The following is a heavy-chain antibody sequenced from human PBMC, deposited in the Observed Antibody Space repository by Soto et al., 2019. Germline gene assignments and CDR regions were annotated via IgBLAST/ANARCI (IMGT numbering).Heavy chain of an antibody. CDR1: GYSFTSYW. D-gene: IGHD2-2*02. V-gene: IGHV5-10-1*01. CDR3: ARHSDELTIYHGLYYYGMDV. CDR2: IDPSDSYT. Sequence: GESLKISCKGSGYSFTSYWISWVRQMPGKGLEWMGRIDPSDSYTNYSPSFQGHVTISADKSISTAYLQWSSLKASDTAMYYCARHSDELTIYHGLYYYGMDVWGQGTTVTVSS. J-gene: IGHJ6*02.